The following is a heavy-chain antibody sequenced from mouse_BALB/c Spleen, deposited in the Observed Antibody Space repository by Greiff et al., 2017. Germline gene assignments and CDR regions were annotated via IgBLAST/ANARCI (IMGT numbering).Heavy chain of an antibody. CDR2: ISYSGST. V-gene: IGHV3-2*02. CDR1: GYSITSDYA. CDR3: ARVLRGYFDY. Sequence: EVHLVESGPGLVKPSQSLSLTCTVTGYSITSDYAWNWIRQFPGNKLEWMGYISYSGSTSYNPSLKSRISITRDTSKNQFFLQLNSVTTEDTATYYCARVLRGYFDYWGQGTTLTVSS. J-gene: IGHJ2*01.